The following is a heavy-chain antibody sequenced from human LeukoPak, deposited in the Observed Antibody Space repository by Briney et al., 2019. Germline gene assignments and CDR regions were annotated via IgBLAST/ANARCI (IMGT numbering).Heavy chain of an antibody. D-gene: IGHD3-22*01. V-gene: IGHV1-2*02. CDR2: INPNSAGT. CDR3: ARHYYDTSGPPAGYFRY. Sequence: GASVKVSCKASGYTFTDYYLHWVRQAPGQGLEWMGWINPNSAGTKYAQKFQGRVTMTRDTSISTAYMELSRLTSDDTAVYYCARHYYDTSGPPAGYFRYWGQGTLVAVSS. J-gene: IGHJ1*01. CDR1: GYTFTDYY.